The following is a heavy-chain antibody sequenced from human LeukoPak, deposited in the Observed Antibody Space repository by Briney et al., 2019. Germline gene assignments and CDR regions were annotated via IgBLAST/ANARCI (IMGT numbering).Heavy chain of an antibody. D-gene: IGHD3-22*01. CDR1: GYSFTGYY. V-gene: IGHV1-2*02. CDR3: ARGWNYYDSSGSSFDP. Sequence: ASVKVSCKASGYSFTGYYMHWVRQAPGQGLEWMGWINPNSDGTNCAQKFQGRVTMTRDTSISTAYMELSRLKSDDTAVYYCARGWNYYDSSGSSFDPWGQGTLVTVSS. J-gene: IGHJ5*02. CDR2: INPNSDGT.